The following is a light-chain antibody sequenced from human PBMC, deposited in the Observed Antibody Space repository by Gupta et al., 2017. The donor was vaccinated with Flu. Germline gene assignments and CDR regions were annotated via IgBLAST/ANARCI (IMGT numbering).Light chain of an antibody. CDR3: QQYDYLPVFT. J-gene: IGKJ3*01. CDR2: DED. V-gene: IGKV1-33*01. CDR1: QEISTF. Sequence: SSLSASGGDRGTITCQASQEISTFLNWYQQKQGQAPRLLIYDEDNWETGVPSRFSGRGGGKDVTLTITNRQQEDFATYYCQQYDYLPVFTFGHGTRVDMK.